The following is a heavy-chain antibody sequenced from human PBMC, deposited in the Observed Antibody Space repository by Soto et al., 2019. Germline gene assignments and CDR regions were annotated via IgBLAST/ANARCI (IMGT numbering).Heavy chain of an antibody. CDR3: AREYYYSIDH. V-gene: IGHV3-74*01. J-gene: IGHJ4*02. Sequence: GSLRLSCAASGFTFSSYAMHWVRQAPGKGLALVARITRGDTNTDYVDSVKGRFTISRDSAKNTLYLQMNSLTADDTAVYYCAREYYYSIDHWGRGTLVTVSS. CDR2: ITRGDTNT. CDR1: GFTFSSYA. D-gene: IGHD3-10*01.